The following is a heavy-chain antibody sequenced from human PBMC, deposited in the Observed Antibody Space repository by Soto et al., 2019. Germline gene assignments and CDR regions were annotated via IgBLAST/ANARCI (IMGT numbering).Heavy chain of an antibody. D-gene: IGHD3-22*01. V-gene: IGHV4-59*01. Sequence: SETLSLTCIVSRGSISNYFWTWIRQPPGRGLEWIGYISYSGTTNYNASLKSRVTISVDTSANQLSLRVRSVTAADTAVYYCARHLYSGDSSGYYGYWGQGALVTVSS. CDR3: ARHLYSGDSSGYYGY. CDR1: RGSISNYF. J-gene: IGHJ4*02. CDR2: ISYSGTT.